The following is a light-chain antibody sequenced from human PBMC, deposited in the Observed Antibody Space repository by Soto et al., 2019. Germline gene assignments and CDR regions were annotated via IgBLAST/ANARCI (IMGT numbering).Light chain of an antibody. CDR2: YTS. J-gene: IGKJ4*01. Sequence: DIQMTQSPTSLSASIGDTVTITCRASQSIASFLNWLQLKPGKAPKLLISYTSTLQTGVPSRFSGGGSGTEFTLTISSLQPEDSALYFCQQDYSPLLAFGAGTRVEIK. V-gene: IGKV1-39*01. CDR1: QSIASF. CDR3: QQDYSPLLA.